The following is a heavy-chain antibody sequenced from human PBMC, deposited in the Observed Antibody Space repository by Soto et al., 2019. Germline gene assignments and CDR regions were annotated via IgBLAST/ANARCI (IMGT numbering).Heavy chain of an antibody. Sequence: GGSLRLSCTASGFTFGDYAMSWFRQAPGKGLEWVGFIRSKAYGGTTEYAASVKGRFTISRDDSKSIAYLQMNSLKTEDTAVYYCTGFVIVPAAILHYYGMDVWGQRTTVTVSS. V-gene: IGHV3-49*03. CDR1: GFTFGDYA. J-gene: IGHJ6*02. D-gene: IGHD2-2*02. CDR3: TGFVIVPAAILHYYGMDV. CDR2: IRSKAYGGTT.